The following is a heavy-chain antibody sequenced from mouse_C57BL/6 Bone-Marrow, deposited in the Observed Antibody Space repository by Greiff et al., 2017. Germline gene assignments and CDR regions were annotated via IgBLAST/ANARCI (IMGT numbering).Heavy chain of an antibody. J-gene: IGHJ3*01. Sequence: VQLQQSGAELVRPGASVTLSCKASGYTFTDYEMHWVKQTPVHGLEWIGAIDPETGGTAYNQKFKGQAILTADKSSSTAYMELRSLTSVDSAVYYCTREGFAYWGQGTLVTVSA. CDR3: TREGFAY. CDR2: IDPETGGT. V-gene: IGHV1-15*01. CDR1: GYTFTDYE.